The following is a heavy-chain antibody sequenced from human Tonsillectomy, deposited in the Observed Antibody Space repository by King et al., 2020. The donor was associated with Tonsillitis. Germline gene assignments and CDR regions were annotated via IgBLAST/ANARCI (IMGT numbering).Heavy chain of an antibody. D-gene: IGHD3-9*01. CDR2: ITDSGGRT. V-gene: IGHV3-23*04. J-gene: IGHJ4*02. CDR1: GFTFSNYA. Sequence: VQLVESGGGLVQPGGSLRLSCAASGFTFSNYAMSWVRQAPGKGLEWVSTITDSGGRTYYADSVKGRFTISRNNSKNTLYLQMNSLRAEDTAVYYCEKRGYDILTSHPGYFDYWGQGTLVTVSS. CDR3: EKRGYDILTSHPGYFDY.